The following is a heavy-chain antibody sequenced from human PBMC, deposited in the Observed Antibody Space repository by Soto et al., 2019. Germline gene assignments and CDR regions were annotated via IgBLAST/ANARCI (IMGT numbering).Heavy chain of an antibody. J-gene: IGHJ5*02. Sequence: SETLSLTCAVYGGSFSGYYWSWIRQPPGKGLEWIGEINHSGSTNYNPSLKSRVTISVDTSKNQFSLKLSSVTAADTAVYYCARGSGYYDSSGTRSYWFDPWGQGTLVTVS. CDR1: GGSFSGYY. D-gene: IGHD3-22*01. V-gene: IGHV4-34*01. CDR2: INHSGST. CDR3: ARGSGYYDSSGTRSYWFDP.